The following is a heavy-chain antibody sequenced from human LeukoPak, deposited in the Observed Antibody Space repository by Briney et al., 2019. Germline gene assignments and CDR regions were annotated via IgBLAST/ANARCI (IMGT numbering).Heavy chain of an antibody. D-gene: IGHD3-10*01. J-gene: IGHJ4*02. Sequence: SETLSLTCTVSGGSISSYYWSWIRQPPGKGLEWIGEINHSGSTNYNPSLKSRVTISVDTSKNQFSLKLSSVTAADTAVYYCARGRRITMVRGVIRGRFDYWGQGTLVTVSS. V-gene: IGHV4-34*01. CDR3: ARGRRITMVRGVIRGRFDY. CDR1: GGSISSYY. CDR2: INHSGST.